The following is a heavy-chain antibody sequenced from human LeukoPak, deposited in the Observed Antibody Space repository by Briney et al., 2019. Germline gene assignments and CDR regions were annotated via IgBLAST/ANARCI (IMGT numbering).Heavy chain of an antibody. D-gene: IGHD3-22*01. V-gene: IGHV5-51*01. CDR1: GYSFTSYW. J-gene: IGHJ4*02. CDR3: ARHIRLMYYYDSSGYSAFDY. CDR2: IYPGDSDT. Sequence: GESLKISCKGSGYSFTSYWIGWVRQMPGKGLEWMGIIYPGDSDTRYSPSFQGQVTTSADKSISTAYLQWSSLKASDTAMYYCARHIRLMYYYDSSGYSAFDYWGQGTLVTVSS.